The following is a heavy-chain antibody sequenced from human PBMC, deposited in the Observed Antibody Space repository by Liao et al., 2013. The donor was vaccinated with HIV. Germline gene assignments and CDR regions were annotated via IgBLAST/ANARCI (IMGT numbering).Heavy chain of an antibody. CDR2: VSHSGGT. CDR1: GGSISSYY. J-gene: IGHJ4*02. Sequence: QVHLQESGSGLVKPSETLSLTCAVSGGSISSYYWNWIRQSPGAGLEWIGHVSHSGGTNYSPSLKSRVTIALDTTRNRFSLTLTSVTAADTAVYYCARGADFDYWGPGALVTVSS. CDR3: ARGADFDY. D-gene: IGHD6-19*01. V-gene: IGHV4-59*01.